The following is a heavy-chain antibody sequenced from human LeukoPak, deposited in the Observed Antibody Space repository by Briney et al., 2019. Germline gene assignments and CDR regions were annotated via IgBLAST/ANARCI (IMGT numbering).Heavy chain of an antibody. V-gene: IGHV4-38-2*02. CDR3: ARDGHYYDSSGYSPFDY. CDR1: SYSISSGYY. Sequence: PSETLSLTCAVSSYSISSGYYWGWIRQPPGKGVEGIGRIYSSGSTNYNHSLKRRVTMSGDTAKKQFPLKLHSVTAADTAVYYCARDGHYYDSSGYSPFDYWGQGTLVTVSS. D-gene: IGHD3-22*01. CDR2: IYSSGST. J-gene: IGHJ4*02.